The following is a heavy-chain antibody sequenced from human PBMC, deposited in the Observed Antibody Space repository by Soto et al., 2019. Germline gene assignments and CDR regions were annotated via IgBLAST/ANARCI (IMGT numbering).Heavy chain of an antibody. CDR2: IKQDGSET. J-gene: IGHJ4*02. V-gene: IGHV3-7*01. CDR1: GFTFSSYW. CDR3: ARDHIVGATTFDD. D-gene: IGHD1-26*01. Sequence: EVQLVESGGGLVQPGGSLRLSCAASGFTFSSYWMSWVRQAPGKGLEWVANIKQDGSETYYVDSVKGRFTISRDNAKNSLYLQMNSLRAEDTAVYYCARDHIVGATTFDDWGQGTLVTVSS.